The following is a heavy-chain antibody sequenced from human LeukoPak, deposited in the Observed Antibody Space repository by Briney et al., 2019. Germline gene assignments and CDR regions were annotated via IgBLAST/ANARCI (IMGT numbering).Heavy chain of an antibody. V-gene: IGHV1-2*02. CDR2: INPNSGGT. D-gene: IGHD3-3*02. CDR3: ARDIRVGPHFGYFLY. CDR1: GYTFTGYY. Sequence: EASVKVSCKASGYTFTGYYMHWVRQAPGQGLEWMGWINPNSGGTNYAQKFQGRVTMTRDTSISTAYMELSRLRSDDTAVYYCARDIRVGPHFGYFLYWGQGTLVTVSS. J-gene: IGHJ1*01.